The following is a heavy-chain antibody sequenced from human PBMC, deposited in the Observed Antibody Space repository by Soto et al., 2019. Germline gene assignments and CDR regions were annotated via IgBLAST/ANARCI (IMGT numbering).Heavy chain of an antibody. CDR1: GFTCSSYG. J-gene: IGHJ4*02. V-gene: IGHV3-23*01. Sequence: PGGSLRLSCAASGFTCSSYGMSWVRQAPGKGLEWVSAISGSGGSTYYADSVKGRFTISRDNSKNTLYLQMNSLRAEDTAVYYCVGGPLAPYYFDYWGQGTLVTVSS. CDR3: VGGPLAPYYFDY. CDR2: ISGSGGST.